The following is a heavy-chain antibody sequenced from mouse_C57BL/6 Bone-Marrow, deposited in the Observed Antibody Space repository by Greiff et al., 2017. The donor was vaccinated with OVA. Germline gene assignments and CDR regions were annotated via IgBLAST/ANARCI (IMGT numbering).Heavy chain of an antibody. CDR2: INPYNGGT. J-gene: IGHJ2*01. V-gene: IGHV1-19*01. CDR3: ARGGWDGLDY. Sequence: EVKLMESGPVLVKPGASVKMSCKASGYTFTDYYMNWVKQSHGKSLEWIGVINPYNGGTSYNQKFKGKATLTVDKSSSTAYMELNSLTSEDSAVYYCARGGWDGLDYWGQGTTLTVSS. D-gene: IGHD4-1*01. CDR1: GYTFTDYY.